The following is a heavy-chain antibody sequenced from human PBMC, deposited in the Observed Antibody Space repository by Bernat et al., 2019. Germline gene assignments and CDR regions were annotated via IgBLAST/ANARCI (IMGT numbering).Heavy chain of an antibody. CDR2: IYYSGST. V-gene: IGHV4-39*01. D-gene: IGHD6-13*01. CDR1: GGSISSSSYY. CDR3: AGHCLRYSSSWYSPPWFDP. J-gene: IGHJ5*02. Sequence: QLQLQESGPGLVKPSETLSLTCTVSGGSISSSSYYWGWIRQPPGKGLDWIGSIYYSGSTYYNPSLKSRVTISVDTSKNQFSLKLSSVTAADTAVYYCAGHCLRYSSSWYSPPWFDPWGQGTLVTVSS.